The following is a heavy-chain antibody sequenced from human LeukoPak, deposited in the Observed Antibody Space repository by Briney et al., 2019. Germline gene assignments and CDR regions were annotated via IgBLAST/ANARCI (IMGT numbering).Heavy chain of an antibody. J-gene: IGHJ6*03. Sequence: SETLSLTCTVSGGSISSYHWSWIRQPPGKGLEWIGYIYYSGSTNYNPSLKSRVTISVGTSKNQFSLKLSSVTAADTAVYYCARASITIFGVVIWHYMDVWGKGTTVTVSS. D-gene: IGHD3-3*01. CDR1: GGSISSYH. CDR3: ARASITIFGVVIWHYMDV. CDR2: IYYSGST. V-gene: IGHV4-59*01.